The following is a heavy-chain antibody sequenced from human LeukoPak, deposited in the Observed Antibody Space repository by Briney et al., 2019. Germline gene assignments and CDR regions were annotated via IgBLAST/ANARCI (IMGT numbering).Heavy chain of an antibody. Sequence: SETLSLTCAVYGGSFSGYYWSWIRQPPGKGLEWIGEINHSGSTNYNPSIKSRVTISVDTSKNQFSLNLTSVTAADTAVYYCARLYNGGYSRSTSYNWFDPWGQGTLVPVSS. CDR2: INHSGST. D-gene: IGHD6-13*01. V-gene: IGHV4-34*01. CDR3: ARLYNGGYSRSTSYNWFDP. J-gene: IGHJ5*02. CDR1: GGSFSGYY.